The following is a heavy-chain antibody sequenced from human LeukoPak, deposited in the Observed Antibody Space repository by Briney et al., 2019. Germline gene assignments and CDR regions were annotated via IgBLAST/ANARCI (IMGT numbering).Heavy chain of an antibody. CDR1: GGSFSGYY. V-gene: IGHV4-34*01. CDR2: INHSGST. J-gene: IGHJ6*02. Sequence: SETLSLTCAVYGGSFSGYYWSWIRQPPGKGLEWIGEINHSGSTNYNPSPKSRVTISVDTSKNQFSLKLSSVTAADTAVYYCAHRGGSGDYYYYGMDVWGQGTTVTVSS. D-gene: IGHD3-10*01. CDR3: AHRGGSGDYYYYGMDV.